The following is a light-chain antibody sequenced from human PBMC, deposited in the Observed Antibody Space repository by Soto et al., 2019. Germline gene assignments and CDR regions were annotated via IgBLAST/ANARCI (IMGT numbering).Light chain of an antibody. Sequence: QSVLTQPASVPGSRGQSIALSCTGTSRALGSYNLVSWHQQHPGKAPKLMIYEGSKRPSGVSNRFSGSKYGNTASLTISGLQADDEADYYCCSYAGRSTLYVFGTRTKVTV. CDR1: SRALGSYNL. V-gene: IGLV2-23*01. J-gene: IGLJ1*01. CDR2: EGS. CDR3: CSYAGRSTLYV.